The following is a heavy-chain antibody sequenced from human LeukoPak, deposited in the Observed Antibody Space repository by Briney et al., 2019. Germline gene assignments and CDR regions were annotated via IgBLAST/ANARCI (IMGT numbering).Heavy chain of an antibody. CDR1: GFTFSRYA. V-gene: IGHV3-64*04. CDR3: ARDLKGFNL. Sequence: GGSLRLSCSASGFTFSRYAMHWVRQAPGKGLEYVSSISSDGGSTYYADSVKGRFTISRDNAKNSLYLQMNSLRAEDTAVYYCARDLKGFNLWGQGALVTVSS. CDR2: ISSDGGST. J-gene: IGHJ5*02.